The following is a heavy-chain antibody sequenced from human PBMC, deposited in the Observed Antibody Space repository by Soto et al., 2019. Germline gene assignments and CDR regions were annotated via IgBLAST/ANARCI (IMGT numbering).Heavy chain of an antibody. CDR1: GFSFSGYG. CDR3: AKTPLCYSGSEDDT. Sequence: QVQLVESGGGVVQPGRSLRLSCAASGFSFSGYGMHWVRQTPDKGLEWVAIISYDGGNKYYAESVKGRFTISRDNSNNTEVLQMNSLRSEDTAVYYCAKTPLCYSGSEDDTWGQGTLVTVSS. J-gene: IGHJ5*02. D-gene: IGHD1-26*01. V-gene: IGHV3-30*18. CDR2: ISYDGGNK.